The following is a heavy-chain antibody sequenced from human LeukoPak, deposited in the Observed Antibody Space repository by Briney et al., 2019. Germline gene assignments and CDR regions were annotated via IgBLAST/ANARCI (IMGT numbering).Heavy chain of an antibody. V-gene: IGHV3-33*01. Sequence: PGRSLRLSCAASGFTFSSYGMHWVGQAPGKGLEWVAVIWYDGSNKYYADSVKGRFTISRDNSKNTLYLQMNSLRAEDTAVYYCARDFSPRGYSSGWYYYYGMDVWGQGTTVTVSS. CDR2: IWYDGSNK. CDR3: ARDFSPRGYSSGWYYYYGMDV. D-gene: IGHD6-19*01. J-gene: IGHJ6*02. CDR1: GFTFSSYG.